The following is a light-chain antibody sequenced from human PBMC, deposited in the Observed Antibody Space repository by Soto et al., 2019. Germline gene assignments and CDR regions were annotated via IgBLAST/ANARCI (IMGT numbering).Light chain of an antibody. CDR1: TSNIGAGYE. V-gene: IGLV1-40*01. J-gene: IGLJ1*01. Sequence: QSVLTQPPSVSGAPGQRVTISCTGSTSNIGAGYEVHWYQQLPGTAPKLVISGNINRPSGVPDRFSGSKSGTSASLAITGLRVGDEVDYYSQSYASCLGGFYVFGTGTKPTVL. CDR3: QSYASCLGGFYV. CDR2: GNI.